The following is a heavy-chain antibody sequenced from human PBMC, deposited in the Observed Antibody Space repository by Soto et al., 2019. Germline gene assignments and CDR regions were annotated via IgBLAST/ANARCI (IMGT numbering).Heavy chain of an antibody. D-gene: IGHD5-18*01. Sequence: GASVKVSCKTSGYTFTNNVIHWVRQAPGQRLEWIGWVNAGNDNTKWPREFQGRLTLTKDTSATTAYMELSSLTPEDTAIYFCAREVPYGYSRFDYWGQGTLVTVSS. CDR1: GYTFTNNV. V-gene: IGHV1-3*01. CDR3: AREVPYGYSRFDY. J-gene: IGHJ4*02. CDR2: VNAGNDNT.